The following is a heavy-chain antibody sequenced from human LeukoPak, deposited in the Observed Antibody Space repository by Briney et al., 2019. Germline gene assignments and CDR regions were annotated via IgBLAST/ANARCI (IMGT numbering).Heavy chain of an antibody. CDR3: ARAVGVGATTDY. J-gene: IGHJ4*02. D-gene: IGHD1-26*01. CDR1: GGSISHFY. Sequence: SETLSLTCTVSGGSISHFYWRWIRQPPGKGLEWIGYIYYSGSTYYNPSLKSRVTISVDTSKNQFSLKLSSVTAADTAVYYCARAVGVGATTDYWGQGTLVTVSS. CDR2: IYYSGST. V-gene: IGHV4-30-4*01.